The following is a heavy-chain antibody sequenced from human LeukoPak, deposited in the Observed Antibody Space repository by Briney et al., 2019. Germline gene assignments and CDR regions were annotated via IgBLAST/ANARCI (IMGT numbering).Heavy chain of an antibody. CDR3: ARGRYCSGGSCYVLPFDY. V-gene: IGHV4-34*01. CDR2: INHSGST. J-gene: IGHJ4*02. Sequence: SETLSLTYAVYGGSFSGYYWSWIRQPPGKGLEWIGEINHSGSTNYNPSLKSRVTISVDTSKNQFSLKLSSVTAADTAVYYCARGRYCSGGSCYVLPFDYWGQGTLVTVSS. CDR1: GGSFSGYY. D-gene: IGHD2-15*01.